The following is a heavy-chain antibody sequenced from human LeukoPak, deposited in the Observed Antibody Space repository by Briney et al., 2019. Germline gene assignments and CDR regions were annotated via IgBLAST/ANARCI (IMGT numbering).Heavy chain of an antibody. V-gene: IGHV3-64D*06. CDR1: GFFFSIYT. CDR2: ISGSGNGFSI. D-gene: IGHD3-16*01. J-gene: IGHJ4*02. Sequence: GGSLRLSCSASGFFFSIYTMYWVRQTPGKGPEYVSTISGSGNGFSIYYADSVKGRFTISRDDSKSILYLQMNGLRSEDTAVYYCVKDFGRVRGTPDSWGQGILVTVSS. CDR3: VKDFGRVRGTPDS.